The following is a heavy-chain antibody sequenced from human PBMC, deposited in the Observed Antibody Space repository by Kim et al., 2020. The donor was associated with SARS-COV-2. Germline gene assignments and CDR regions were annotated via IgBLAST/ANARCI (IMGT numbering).Heavy chain of an antibody. V-gene: IGHV3-7*01. Sequence: GGSLRLSCAASGFPFTTYNMTWVRQAAGKGLEWVANIRSDGSERYYVDSVKGRFTISRDNAKSSVYLQMNSLRGEDTAVYYCARGGGQYFSTWGQGTLVTVSS. CDR1: GFPFTTYN. CDR3: ARGGGQYFST. D-gene: IGHD2-2*01. CDR2: IRSDGSER. J-gene: IGHJ4*02.